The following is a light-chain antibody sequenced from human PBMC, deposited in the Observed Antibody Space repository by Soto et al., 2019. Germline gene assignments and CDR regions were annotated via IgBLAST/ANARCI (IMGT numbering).Light chain of an antibody. CDR3: QKYNCAPLT. CDR2: AAS. J-gene: IGKJ1*01. Sequence: DIQMTQSPSSLSASVGDRVTITCRASQGISNYLAWYQQKPGKVPKLLIYAASTLQSGVTSRFSGSGSGTDFSLTISRLQPEDVATYYWQKYNCAPLTFGQGTKVEIK. CDR1: QGISNY. V-gene: IGKV1-27*01.